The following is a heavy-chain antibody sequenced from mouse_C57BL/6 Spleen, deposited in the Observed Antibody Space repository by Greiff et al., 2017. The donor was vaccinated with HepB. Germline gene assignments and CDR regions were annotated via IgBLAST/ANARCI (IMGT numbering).Heavy chain of an antibody. CDR3: ARKPHSHYYDYDEAFDY. D-gene: IGHD2-4*01. Sequence: VQLQQSGAELMKPGASVKLSCKATGYTFTGYWIEWVKQRPGHGLEWIGEILPGSGSTNYNEKFKGKATFTADTSSNTAYMQLSSLTTEDSAIYYCARKPHSHYYDYDEAFDYWGQGTTLTVSS. J-gene: IGHJ2*01. CDR1: GYTFTGYW. CDR2: ILPGSGST. V-gene: IGHV1-9*01.